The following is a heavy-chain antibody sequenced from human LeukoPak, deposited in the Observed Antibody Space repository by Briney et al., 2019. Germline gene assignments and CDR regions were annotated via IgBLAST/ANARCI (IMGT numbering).Heavy chain of an antibody. V-gene: IGHV1-8*01. CDR3: ARVRSAVTMVRIFDY. D-gene: IGHD3-10*01. Sequence: ASVKVSCKASGYSFTSYDINWVRQATGQGLEWMGWMNPNSGNTGYAQKFQGRVTMTRNTSISTAYMELSSLRSEDTAVYYCARVRSAVTMVRIFDYWGQGTLVTVSS. CDR2: MNPNSGNT. CDR1: GYSFTSYD. J-gene: IGHJ4*02.